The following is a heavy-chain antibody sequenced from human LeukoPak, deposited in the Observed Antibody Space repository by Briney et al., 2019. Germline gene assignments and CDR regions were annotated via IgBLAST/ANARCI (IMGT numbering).Heavy chain of an antibody. Sequence: KPSETLSLTCAVYGGSFSAYYWSWIRQPPGKGLEWIGEINHSGRPNYSPSLKNRVAISIDMSKNEFSLRLSSVTAADTAMYYCASLRYDSSAYDHPLPHHWGQGTQVTVSS. J-gene: IGHJ5*02. CDR1: GGSFSAYY. D-gene: IGHD3-22*01. V-gene: IGHV4-34*01. CDR2: INHSGRP. CDR3: ASLRYDSSAYDHPLPHH.